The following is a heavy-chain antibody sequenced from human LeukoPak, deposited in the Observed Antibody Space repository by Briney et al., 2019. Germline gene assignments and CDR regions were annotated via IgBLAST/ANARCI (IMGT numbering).Heavy chain of an antibody. Sequence: SVKVSCKVSGYTLTELSMHWVRQAPGKGLEWMGGIIPIFGTANYAQKFQGRVTITADESTSTAYMELSSLRSEDTAVYYCARGYCSGGSCPPYYYCGMDVWGQGTTVTVSS. CDR3: ARGYCSGGSCPPYYYCGMDV. V-gene: IGHV1-69*13. CDR1: GYTLTELS. CDR2: IIPIFGTA. J-gene: IGHJ6*02. D-gene: IGHD2-15*01.